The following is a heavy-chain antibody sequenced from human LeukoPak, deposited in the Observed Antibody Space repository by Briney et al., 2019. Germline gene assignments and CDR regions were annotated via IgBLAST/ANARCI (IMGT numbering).Heavy chain of an antibody. CDR1: GFTFSSYS. D-gene: IGHD2-2*01. Sequence: PGGSLRLSCAVSGFTFSSYSMNWVRQAPGKGVKWVSYISSSSSTIYYADSVKGRFTISRDNAKNSLYLQMNSLRAEDTAVYYCARGVGYCSSTSCYGPYYFDYWGQGTLVTVSS. CDR3: ARGVGYCSSTSCYGPYYFDY. CDR2: ISSSSSTI. J-gene: IGHJ4*02. V-gene: IGHV3-48*01.